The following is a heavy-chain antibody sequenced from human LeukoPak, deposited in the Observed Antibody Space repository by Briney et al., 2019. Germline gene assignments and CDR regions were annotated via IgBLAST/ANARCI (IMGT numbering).Heavy chain of an antibody. CDR3: AREAPLTMVRGVIISGMDV. CDR2: IYSGGST. J-gene: IGHJ6*02. V-gene: IGHV3-53*01. CDR1: GFTVSSNY. D-gene: IGHD3-10*01. Sequence: GGSLSLSCAAFGFTVSSNYMSWVRQAPGKGLGGVSVIYSGGSTYYADSVKGRFTISRDNSKSTLYLQMNSLRAEDTAVYYCAREAPLTMVRGVIISGMDVWGQGTTVTVSS.